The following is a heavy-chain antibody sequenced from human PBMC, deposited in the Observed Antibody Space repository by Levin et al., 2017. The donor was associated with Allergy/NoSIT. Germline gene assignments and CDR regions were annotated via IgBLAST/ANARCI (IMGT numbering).Heavy chain of an antibody. CDR2: INPSGGST. J-gene: IGHJ6*02. V-gene: IGHV1-46*01. Sequence: ASVKVSCKASGYTFTSFSVHWVRQAPGQGLEWMGIINPSGGSTAYAQTFQGRVTMTRDTSTSTVYMELSSLRSEDTAVYYCANRRTGAMDVWSQGTTVTGSS. CDR3: ANRRTGAMDV. CDR1: GYTFTSFS. D-gene: IGHD3-10*01.